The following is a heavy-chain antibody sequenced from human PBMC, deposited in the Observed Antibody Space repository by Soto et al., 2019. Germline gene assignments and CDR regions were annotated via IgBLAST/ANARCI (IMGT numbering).Heavy chain of an antibody. Sequence: QLQLQESGPGLVKPSETLSLTCTVSGGSISSSSYYWGWIRQPPGKGLEWIGSIYYSGSTYYNPSLKSRVTISVDTSKNQFSLKLSSVTAADTAVYYCARRYSGYEYNAFDIWGQGTMVTVSS. CDR2: IYYSGST. J-gene: IGHJ3*02. CDR3: ARRYSGYEYNAFDI. CDR1: GGSISSSSYY. V-gene: IGHV4-39*01. D-gene: IGHD5-12*01.